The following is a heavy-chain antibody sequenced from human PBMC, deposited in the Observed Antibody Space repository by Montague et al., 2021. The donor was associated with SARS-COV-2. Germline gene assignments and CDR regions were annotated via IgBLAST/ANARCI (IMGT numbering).Heavy chain of an antibody. Sequence: SETQSLTCTVSGGSITRNYYWGWICQPPGKGLEWVGNIYYSGTTFINPSLESRVTISVDASKNQFSLNLTSVTAADTAVYYCARPLVRGVPKAFDIWGQGALVIVSS. J-gene: IGHJ3*02. CDR2: IYYSGTT. D-gene: IGHD3-10*01. V-gene: IGHV4-39*01. CDR1: GGSITRNYY. CDR3: ARPLVRGVPKAFDI.